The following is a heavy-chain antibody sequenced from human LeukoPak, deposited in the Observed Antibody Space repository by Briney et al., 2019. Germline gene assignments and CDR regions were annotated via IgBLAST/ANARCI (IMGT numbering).Heavy chain of an antibody. J-gene: IGHJ4*02. D-gene: IGHD6-13*01. V-gene: IGHV3-30*14. CDR2: ISYDGSNK. Sequence: GGSLRLSCAASGFTFSSYAMHWVRQAPGKGLEWVAVISYDGSNKYYADSVKGRFTISRDNSKNTLYLQMNSLRAEDTAVYYCARDVAAAGKVDYWGQGTLVTVSS. CDR1: GFTFSSYA. CDR3: ARDVAAAGKVDY.